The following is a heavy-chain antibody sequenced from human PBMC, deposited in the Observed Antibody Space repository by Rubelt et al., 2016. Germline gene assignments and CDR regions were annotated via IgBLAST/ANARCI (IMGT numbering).Heavy chain of an antibody. CDR2: VNHNGNT. V-gene: IGHV4-34*01. Sequence: QVQLQQWGAGLLKPSETLSLTCAVYGGSFNNYYWFWIRQPPGKGLEWIGEVNHNGNTNYNPSLKSRLTISLDTSMRQFSLRLSCVTGADTSVVCGATKCYGMDVWRQGTTVTVSS. CDR3: ATKCYGMDV. J-gene: IGHJ6*02. CDR1: GGSFNNYY.